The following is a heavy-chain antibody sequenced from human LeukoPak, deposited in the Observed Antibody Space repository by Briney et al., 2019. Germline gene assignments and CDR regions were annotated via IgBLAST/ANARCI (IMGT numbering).Heavy chain of an antibody. V-gene: IGHV3-48*03. CDR3: VRVRYCSSTNCHGGWFDP. J-gene: IGHJ5*02. CDR1: GFAFSNYE. D-gene: IGHD2-2*01. CDR2: ISPSGGTI. Sequence: TGGSLRLSCAASGFAFSNYEMNWVRQAPGKGLEWVSYISPSGGTITYADSVKGRFTISRGNAKNSLYLQMNSLGAEDTAVYYCVRVRYCSSTNCHGGWFDPWGQGTLVTVSS.